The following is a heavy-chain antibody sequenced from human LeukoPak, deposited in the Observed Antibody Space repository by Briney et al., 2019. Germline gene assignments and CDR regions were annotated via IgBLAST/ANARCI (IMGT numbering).Heavy chain of an antibody. J-gene: IGHJ4*02. Sequence: KAGGSLRLSCAASGFTFSNGWMSWVRQAPGKGLEWVGRIKQKTGGGNGEYAVPGKCRFTIYRDDTKQRLHLQRQSAKDADTARYYCTTVGQSGYYDSARYYYVAYSSEGTLVTVS. CDR3: TTVGQSGYYDSARYYYVAY. D-gene: IGHD3-22*01. CDR2: IKQKTGGGNG. V-gene: IGHV3-15*01. CDR1: GFTFSNGW.